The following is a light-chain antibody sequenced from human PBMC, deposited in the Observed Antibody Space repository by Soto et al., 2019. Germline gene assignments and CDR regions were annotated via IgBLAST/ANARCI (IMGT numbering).Light chain of an antibody. V-gene: IGLV1-36*01. CDR2: YDD. Sequence: QSVLTQPPSVSEAPXXXXXXXXSGSSSNIGNNAVNWFQQLPGKAPKLLIYYDDLVPSGVSDRFSGSKSGTSASLAIRGLQSEDEADYYCATWDDSLNGPVFGGGTKLTVL. CDR3: ATWDDSLNGPV. CDR1: SSNIGNNA. J-gene: IGLJ2*01.